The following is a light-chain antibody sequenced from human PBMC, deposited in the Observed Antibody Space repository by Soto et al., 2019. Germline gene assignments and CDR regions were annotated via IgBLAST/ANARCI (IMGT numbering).Light chain of an antibody. CDR2: GAS. Sequence: AIPVTQSPSSLSASVGDRVTITCRASQDIRNDLGWYQQKPGKAPKVLIYGASSLQSGVPPRFSGSGSGTDFTLTISSLQPEDFATYYCLQDYNYPRTFGQGTKVEIK. V-gene: IGKV1-6*02. J-gene: IGKJ1*01. CDR3: LQDYNYPRT. CDR1: QDIRND.